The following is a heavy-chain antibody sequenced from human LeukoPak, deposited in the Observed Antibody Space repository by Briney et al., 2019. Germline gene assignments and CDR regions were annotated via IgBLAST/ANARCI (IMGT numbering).Heavy chain of an antibody. CDR3: ARHRFYYDSSGYHPDFDY. V-gene: IGHV4-59*08. CDR1: GGSISSYY. CDR2: IYYSGST. D-gene: IGHD3-22*01. J-gene: IGHJ4*02. Sequence: SETLSLTCTVSGGSISSYYWSWIRQPPGKGLEWIGYIYYSGSTNYNPSLKSRVTISVDTSKNQFSLKLSSATAADTAVCYCARHRFYYDSSGYHPDFDYWGQGTLVTVSS.